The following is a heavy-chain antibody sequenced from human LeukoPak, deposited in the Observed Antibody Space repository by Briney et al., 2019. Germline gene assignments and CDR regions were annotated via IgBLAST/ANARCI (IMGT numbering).Heavy chain of an antibody. V-gene: IGHV3-11*01. D-gene: IGHD1-26*01. Sequence: GGSLRLSCAASGFTFSDYYMSWIRQAPGKGLEGAAYISSSGSTIYYADSVKGRFPISMDNAKNSLYLQMNSLRAEDTAVYYCASRIVGALDYWGQGTLVTVSS. CDR2: ISSSGSTI. CDR1: GFTFSDYY. J-gene: IGHJ4*02. CDR3: ASRIVGALDY.